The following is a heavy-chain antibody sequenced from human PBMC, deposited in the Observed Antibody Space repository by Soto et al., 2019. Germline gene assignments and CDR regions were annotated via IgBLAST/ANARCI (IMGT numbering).Heavy chain of an antibody. V-gene: IGHV1-69*13. CDR2: IIPIFGTA. CDR1: GGTFSSYA. D-gene: IGHD1-1*01. J-gene: IGHJ5*02. CDR3: ARGERSEGWFDP. Sequence: SVKVSCKASGGTFSSYAISWVRQAPGQGLEWMGGIIPIFGTANSAQKFQGRVTITADESTSTAYMELSSLRSDDTAVYYCARGERSEGWFDPWGQGTLVTVSS.